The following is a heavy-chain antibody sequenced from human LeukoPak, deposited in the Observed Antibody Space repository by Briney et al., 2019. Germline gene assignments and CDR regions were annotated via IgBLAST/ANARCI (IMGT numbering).Heavy chain of an antibody. Sequence: GGPLRLSCAASGFTFSSYAMHWVRQAPGKGLEWVAVISYDGSNKYYADSVKGRFTISRDNSKNTLYLQMNSLRAEDTAVYYCAREATRTTGTTAAEAFDIWGQGTMVTVSS. CDR2: ISYDGSNK. CDR1: GFTFSSYA. D-gene: IGHD1-1*01. CDR3: AREATRTTGTTAAEAFDI. V-gene: IGHV3-30*04. J-gene: IGHJ3*02.